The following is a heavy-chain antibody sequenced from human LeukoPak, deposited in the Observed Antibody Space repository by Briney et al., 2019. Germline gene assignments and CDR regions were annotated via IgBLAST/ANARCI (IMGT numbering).Heavy chain of an antibody. V-gene: IGHV1-2*06. CDR1: GYTFTGYY. D-gene: IGHD1-26*01. CDR3: TRESWSYHGNDY. CDR2: INPNNGAT. Sequence: ASVKVSCKASGYTFTGYYMHWVRQAPGQGLEWMGRINPNNGATNYAQKLQGRVTITGDTSISTAYMELSSLRSDDTAVYYCTRESWSYHGNDYWGQGTLVTVSS. J-gene: IGHJ4*02.